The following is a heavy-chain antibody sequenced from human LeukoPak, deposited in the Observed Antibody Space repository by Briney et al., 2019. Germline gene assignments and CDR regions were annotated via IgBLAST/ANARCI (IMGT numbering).Heavy chain of an antibody. CDR1: GGSISSYY. Sequence: SETLSLTCTVSGGSISSYYWSWIRQPAGKGLEWIGRIYTSGSTNYNPSLKSRVTMSVDTSKNQFSLKLSSVTAADTAVYNCAREGPVKVRYYYGMDVWGQGTTVTVSS. CDR2: IYTSGST. V-gene: IGHV4-4*07. D-gene: IGHD3-16*02. J-gene: IGHJ6*02. CDR3: AREGPVKVRYYYGMDV.